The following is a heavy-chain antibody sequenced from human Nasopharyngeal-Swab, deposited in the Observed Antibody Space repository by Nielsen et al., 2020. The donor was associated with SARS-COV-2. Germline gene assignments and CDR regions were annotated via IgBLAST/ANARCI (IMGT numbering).Heavy chain of an antibody. Sequence: GESLKISCAASGFTFSSYGMHWVRQAPGKGLEWVAVISYDGSNKYYADSVKGRFTISRDNSKNTLYLQMNSLRAEDTAVYYCARAGGYSSSWYGNWFDPWGQGTLVTVSS. CDR3: ARAGGYSSSWYGNWFDP. CDR1: GFTFSSYG. D-gene: IGHD6-13*01. V-gene: IGHV3-30*03. CDR2: ISYDGSNK. J-gene: IGHJ5*02.